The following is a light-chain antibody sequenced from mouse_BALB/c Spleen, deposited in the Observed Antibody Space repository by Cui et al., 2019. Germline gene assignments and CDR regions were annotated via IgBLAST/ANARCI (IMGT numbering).Light chain of an antibody. CDR3: QQWSSNPLT. CDR2: LTS. V-gene: IGKV4-68*01. Sequence: IVLNRSPTPISAAPGEKVTMTCSASSSVSYMYWYQQKPRSSPKPWIYLTSNLASGVPARFSGSGSGTSYSLTISSMEAEDAATYYCQQWSSNPLTFGAGTKLELK. J-gene: IGKJ5*01. CDR1: SSVSY.